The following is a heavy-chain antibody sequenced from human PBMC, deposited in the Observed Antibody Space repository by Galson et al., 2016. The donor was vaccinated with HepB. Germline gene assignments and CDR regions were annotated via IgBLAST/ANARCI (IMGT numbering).Heavy chain of an antibody. Sequence: SETLSLTCSVSGVSLNHILWSWVRQSPGRGLEWIGYIVHTGVTNYNPSVKSRASISIDPAKSQFTLKLTSVTAADTALYYCARLHVDPEIGWEFDSWGQGLLVTVSP. J-gene: IGHJ4*02. D-gene: IGHD6-19*01. CDR1: GVSLNHIL. CDR3: ARLHVDPEIGWEFDS. V-gene: IGHV4-59*01. CDR2: IVHTGVT.